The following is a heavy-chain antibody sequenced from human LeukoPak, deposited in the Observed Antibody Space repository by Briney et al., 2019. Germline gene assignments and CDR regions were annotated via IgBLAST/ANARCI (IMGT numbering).Heavy chain of an antibody. Sequence: GESLKISCRGSGYSFSDYWIGWVRQMPGEGLEWMGLISASGSDFRNSPSFEGQVTISVDKSINTAYLQWSRLRASDTAIYYCARRPSVTGAPFDYWGQGTLATVSS. D-gene: IGHD2-8*02. V-gene: IGHV5-51*01. CDR2: ISASGSDF. CDR3: ARRPSVTGAPFDY. CDR1: GYSFSDYW. J-gene: IGHJ4*02.